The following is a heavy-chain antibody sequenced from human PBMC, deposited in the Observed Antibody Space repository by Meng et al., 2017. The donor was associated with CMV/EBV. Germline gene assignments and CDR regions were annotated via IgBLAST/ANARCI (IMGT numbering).Heavy chain of an antibody. Sequence: GESLKISCAASGFTFSSYEMNWVRQAPGKGLEWVSYISSSGSTIYYADSVKGRFTISRDNSKNTLYLQMNSLRAEDTAVYYCASLGDIVVVPAAIRFDYWGQGTPVTVSS. J-gene: IGHJ4*02. CDR2: ISSSGSTI. V-gene: IGHV3-48*03. D-gene: IGHD2-2*01. CDR1: GFTFSSYE. CDR3: ASLGDIVVVPAAIRFDY.